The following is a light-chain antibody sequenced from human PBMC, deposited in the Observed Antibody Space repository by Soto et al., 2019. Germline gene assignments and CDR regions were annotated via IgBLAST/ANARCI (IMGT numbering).Light chain of an antibody. CDR3: MQALQTPPYT. CDR2: LGS. V-gene: IGKV2-28*01. CDR1: QSLLHSNGYNY. J-gene: IGKJ2*01. Sequence: DIVMTQSPLSLPVTPGEPASISCRSSQSLLHSNGYNYLDWYLQKPGQSPQLLIYLGSNRASGVPDRFSGSGSGTDFTLKISRVEDEDVGVYYCMQALQTPPYTVGQGTKLEIK.